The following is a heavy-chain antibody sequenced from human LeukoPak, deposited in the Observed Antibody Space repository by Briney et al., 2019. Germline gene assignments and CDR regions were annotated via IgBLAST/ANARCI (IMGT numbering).Heavy chain of an antibody. CDR1: GGSISSSSYY. CDR2: IYYSGST. CDR3: ARLLPGGGATIWYYFDY. Sequence: SETLSLTCTVSGGSISSSSYYWGWIRQPPGKGLEWIGSIYYSGSTYYNPSLKSRVTISVDTSKNRFSLKLSSVTAADTAVYYCARLLPGGGATIWYYFDYWGQGTLVTVSS. J-gene: IGHJ4*02. V-gene: IGHV4-39*01. D-gene: IGHD1-26*01.